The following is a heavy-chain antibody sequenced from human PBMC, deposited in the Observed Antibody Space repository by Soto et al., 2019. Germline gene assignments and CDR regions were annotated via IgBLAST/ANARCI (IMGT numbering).Heavy chain of an antibody. Sequence: SETLSLTCTVSGGSISRYYWSWIRQPPGKGLEWIGYVYSSGSTHYNPSLQSRVTISADTSKNQVSLKVNSVTAADTAVYYCARDHPHSYGVYYFDYWGQGTPVTVSS. J-gene: IGHJ4*02. CDR3: ARDHPHSYGVYYFDY. CDR1: GGSISRYY. V-gene: IGHV4-59*01. CDR2: VYSSGST. D-gene: IGHD5-18*01.